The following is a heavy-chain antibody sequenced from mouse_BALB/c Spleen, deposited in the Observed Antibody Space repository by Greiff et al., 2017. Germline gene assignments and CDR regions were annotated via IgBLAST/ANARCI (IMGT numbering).Heavy chain of an antibody. Sequence: VKVVESGPGLVAPSQSLSITCTVSGFSLTGYGVNWVRQPPGKGLEWLGMIWGDGSTDYNSALKSRLSISKDNSKSQVFLKMNSLQTDDTARYYCARDQGYYYGSSYWFAYWGQGTLVTVSA. D-gene: IGHD1-1*01. V-gene: IGHV2-6-7*01. CDR3: ARDQGYYYGSSYWFAY. J-gene: IGHJ3*01. CDR1: GFSLTGYG. CDR2: IWGDGST.